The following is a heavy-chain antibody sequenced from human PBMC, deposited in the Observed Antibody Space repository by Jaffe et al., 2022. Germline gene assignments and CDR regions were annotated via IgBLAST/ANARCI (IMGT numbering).Heavy chain of an antibody. Sequence: QVQLVESGGGVVQPGGSLRLSCAASGFTFSSYGMHWVRQAPGKGLEWVAFIRYDGSNKYYADSVKGRFTISRDNSKNTLYLQMNSLRAEDTAVYYCAKGDWFGELSFDYWGQGTLVTVSS. V-gene: IGHV3-30*02. CDR1: GFTFSSYG. CDR3: AKGDWFGELSFDY. CDR2: IRYDGSNK. D-gene: IGHD3-10*01. J-gene: IGHJ4*02.